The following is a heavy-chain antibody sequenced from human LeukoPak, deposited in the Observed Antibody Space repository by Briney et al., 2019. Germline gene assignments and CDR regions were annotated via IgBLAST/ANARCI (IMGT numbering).Heavy chain of an antibody. J-gene: IGHJ4*02. CDR2: INPSGGST. V-gene: IGHV1-46*01. D-gene: IGHD3-3*01. Sequence: PLASVKVSCKASGYTFTSYYMHWVRQAPGQGLEWMGIINPSGGSTSYAQKFQGRVTMTRDMSTSTVYMELSSLRSEDTAVYYCARQGYDFWSGYQGGFDYWGQGTPVAVSS. CDR1: GYTFTSYY. CDR3: ARQGYDFWSGYQGGFDY.